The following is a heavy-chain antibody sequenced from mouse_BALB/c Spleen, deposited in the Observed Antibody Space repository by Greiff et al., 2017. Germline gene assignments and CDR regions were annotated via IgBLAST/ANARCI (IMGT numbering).Heavy chain of an antibody. Sequence: QVQLQQPGAELVRPGASVKLSCKASGYTFTSYWMHWVKQRPGQGLEWIGEINPSNGRTNYNEKFKSKATLTVDKSSSTAYMQLSSLTSEDSAVYYCARGEDYEGWFAYWGQGTLVTVSA. CDR1: GYTFTSYW. CDR2: INPSNGRT. V-gene: IGHV1S81*02. D-gene: IGHD2-4*01. CDR3: ARGEDYEGWFAY. J-gene: IGHJ3*01.